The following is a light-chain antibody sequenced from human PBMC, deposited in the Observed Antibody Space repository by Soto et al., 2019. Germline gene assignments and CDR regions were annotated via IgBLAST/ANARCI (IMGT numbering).Light chain of an antibody. CDR3: QQYNNWPRT. CDR1: QSVSSN. CDR2: GAS. Sequence: EIVMTQSPATLSVSPGERATLSCRASQSVSSNLAWYQQKPGQAPRLLIYGASTMATVIPARFSGSGSGTELTLNISSLQSDDFAVYCCQQYNNWPRTFGQWTKVEIK. V-gene: IGKV3-15*01. J-gene: IGKJ1*01.